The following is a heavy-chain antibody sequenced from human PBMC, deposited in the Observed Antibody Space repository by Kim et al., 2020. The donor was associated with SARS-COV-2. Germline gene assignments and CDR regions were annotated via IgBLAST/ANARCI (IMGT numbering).Heavy chain of an antibody. CDR3: ARESISGVDILTGYYNY. V-gene: IGHV4-30-4*01. CDR1: GGSISSGDYY. Sequence: SETLSLTCTVSGGSISSGDYYWSWIRQPPGKGLEWIGYIYYSGSTYYNPSLKSRVTISVDTSKNQFSLKLSSVTAADTAVYYCARESISGVDILTGYYNYWGQGTLVTVSS. D-gene: IGHD3-9*01. CDR2: IYYSGST. J-gene: IGHJ4*02.